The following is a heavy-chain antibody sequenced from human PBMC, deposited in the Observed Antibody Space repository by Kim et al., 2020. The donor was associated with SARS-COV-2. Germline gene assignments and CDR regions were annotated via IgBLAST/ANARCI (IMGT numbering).Heavy chain of an antibody. Sequence: SETLSLTCAVSGGSISSSNWWSWVRQPPGKGLEWIGEIYHSGSTNYNPSLKRRVTISVDKSKNQFSLKLSSVTAADTAVYYCARTKVGAKGAYYYYGMDVWGQGTTVTVSS. D-gene: IGHD1-26*01. J-gene: IGHJ6*02. V-gene: IGHV4-4*02. CDR3: ARTKVGAKGAYYYYGMDV. CDR1: GGSISSSNW. CDR2: IYHSGST.